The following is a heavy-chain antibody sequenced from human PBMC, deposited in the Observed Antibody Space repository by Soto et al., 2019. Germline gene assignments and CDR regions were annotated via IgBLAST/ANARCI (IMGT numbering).Heavy chain of an antibody. CDR3: ARDKITGRFDY. CDR2: INHSGST. D-gene: IGHD2-8*02. CDR1: GGSFSGYY. J-gene: IGHJ4*02. V-gene: IGHV4-34*01. Sequence: QVQLQQWGAGLLKPSETLSLTCAVYGGSFSGYYWTWIRQPPGTGLEWIGEINHSGSTNYNPSLKSRVPLSVDTSKNPSSLKLTSVTGAAAAVYYCARDKITGRFDYWGQGTLVTVSS.